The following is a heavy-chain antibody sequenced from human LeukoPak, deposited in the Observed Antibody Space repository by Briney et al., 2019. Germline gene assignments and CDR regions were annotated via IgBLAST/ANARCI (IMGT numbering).Heavy chain of an antibody. D-gene: IGHD3-22*01. CDR2: INTNSGGT. Sequence: ASVRVSCKASGYTFTGYYMHGVRQAPGQGLEWMGWINTNSGGTNYAQKFQGRVTMTRDTSISTAYMELSRLRSDDTAVYYCARVYDSSGYYWGYYFNYWGQGSLVTVSS. V-gene: IGHV1-2*02. CDR1: GYTFTGYY. CDR3: ARVYDSSGYYWGYYFNY. J-gene: IGHJ4*02.